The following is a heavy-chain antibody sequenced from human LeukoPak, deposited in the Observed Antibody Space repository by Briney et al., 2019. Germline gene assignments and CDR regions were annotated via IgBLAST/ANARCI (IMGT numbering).Heavy chain of an antibody. D-gene: IGHD2-15*01. Sequence: GGSLRLACAASGFTFSSYSMNWVRQAPGKGLEWVSSISSSSYIYYADSVKGRFTISRDNAKNSLYLQMNSLRAEDTAVYYSAGSRSGGSPFDYWGQGTLVTVSS. CDR1: GFTFSSYS. CDR2: ISSSSYI. CDR3: AGSRSGGSPFDY. J-gene: IGHJ4*02. V-gene: IGHV3-21*01.